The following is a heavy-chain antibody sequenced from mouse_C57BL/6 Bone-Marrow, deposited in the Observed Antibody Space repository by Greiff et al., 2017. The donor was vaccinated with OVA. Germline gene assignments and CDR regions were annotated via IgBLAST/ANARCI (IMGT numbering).Heavy chain of an antibody. D-gene: IGHD2-4*01. J-gene: IGHJ2*01. CDR2: INPSNGGT. Sequence: QVQLKQPGTELVKPGASVKLSCKASGYTFTSYWMHWVKQRPGQGLEWIGNINPSNGGTNYNEKFKSKATLTVDKSSSTAYMQLSSLTSEDSAVYYCARYPFYYDYDADFDYWGQGTTLTVSS. CDR3: ARYPFYYDYDADFDY. CDR1: GYTFTSYW. V-gene: IGHV1-53*01.